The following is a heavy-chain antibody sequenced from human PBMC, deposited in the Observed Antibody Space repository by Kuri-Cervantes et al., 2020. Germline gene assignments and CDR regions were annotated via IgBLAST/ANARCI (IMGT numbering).Heavy chain of an antibody. CDR2: ISAYNGNT. V-gene: IGHV1-18*01. Sequence: GGSLRLSCKASGYTFTSYGISWVRQAPGQGLEWMGWISAYNGNTNYAQKLQGRVTMTTDTSTSTAYMELRSLRSDDTAVYYCARLSKGGKRYFDWLFQRHTPEKSYAFDIWGQGTMVTVSS. J-gene: IGHJ3*02. D-gene: IGHD3-9*01. CDR3: ARLSKGGKRYFDWLFQRHTPEKSYAFDI. CDR1: GYTFTSYG.